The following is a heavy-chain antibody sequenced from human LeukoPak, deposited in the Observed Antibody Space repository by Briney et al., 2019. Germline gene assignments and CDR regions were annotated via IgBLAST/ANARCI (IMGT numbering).Heavy chain of an antibody. V-gene: IGHV3-33*01. CDR3: ARGFGDTTVTISDESFDY. J-gene: IGHJ4*02. CDR1: GFTFSSYG. CDR2: IWYDGSNK. Sequence: PGGSLRLSCAASGFTFSSYGMHWVRQAPGKGLEWVAVIWYDGSNKYYADSVKGRFTISRDNSKNTLYLQMNSLRAEDTAVYYCARGFGDTTVTISDESFDYWGQGTLVTVSS. D-gene: IGHD4-17*01.